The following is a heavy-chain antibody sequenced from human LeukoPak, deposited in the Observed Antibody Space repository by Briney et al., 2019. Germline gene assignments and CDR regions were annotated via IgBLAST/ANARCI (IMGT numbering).Heavy chain of an antibody. D-gene: IGHD5-24*01. CDR1: GHIFSNYW. J-gene: IGHJ3*02. V-gene: IGHV5-51*01. Sequence: GESLKISCKGSGHIFSNYWFGWVRQMPGKGLEWMGIIHPGDSETRYSPSFKGQVTMSADKSISTAYLQWSSLKASDTAMYYCARLGTVATIQLDAFDIWGQGTMVTVSS. CDR3: ARLGTVATIQLDAFDI. CDR2: IHPGDSET.